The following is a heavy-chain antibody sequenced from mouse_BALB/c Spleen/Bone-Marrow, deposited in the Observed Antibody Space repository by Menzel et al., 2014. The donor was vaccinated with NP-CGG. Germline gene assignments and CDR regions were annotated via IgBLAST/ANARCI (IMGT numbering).Heavy chain of an antibody. Sequence: QVQLQQSGAELVKPGASVKLSCRASGYTFTNYFVYWVKQRPGQGLEWIGEINPSNDTPNFNEKFKSKATLTVDKSSSTAYMQLSSLTSEESAVYYCTRSGYYGYGWYFDVWGAGTTVTVSS. CDR1: GYTFTNYF. D-gene: IGHD1-2*01. J-gene: IGHJ1*01. CDR2: INPSNDTP. V-gene: IGHV1S81*02. CDR3: TRSGYYGYGWYFDV.